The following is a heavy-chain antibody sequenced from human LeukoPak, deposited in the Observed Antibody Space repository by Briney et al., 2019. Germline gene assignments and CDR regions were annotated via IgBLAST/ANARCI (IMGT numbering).Heavy chain of an antibody. V-gene: IGHV3-30*02. Sequence: GGSLRLSCAAYGFTFSSYGMHWVRQAPGKGLEWVAFIRYDGSNKYYADSVKGRFTISRDNSKNTLYLQMNSLRAEDTAVYYCAKAPAGPYYMDVWGKGTTVTVSS. J-gene: IGHJ6*03. CDR2: IRYDGSNK. CDR3: AKAPAGPYYMDV. CDR1: GFTFSSYG.